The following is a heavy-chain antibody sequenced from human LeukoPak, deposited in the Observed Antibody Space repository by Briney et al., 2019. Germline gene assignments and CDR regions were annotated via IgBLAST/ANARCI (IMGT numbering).Heavy chain of an antibody. CDR2: IRSKANSYAT. CDR3: LCDSSGYHKYYYGMDV. Sequence: PGGSLRLSCAASEFTFSGSAMHWVRQASGKGLEWVGRIRSKANSYATAYAASVKGRFTISRDDSKNTAYLQMNSLKTEDTAVYYCLCDSSGYHKYYYGMDVWGQGTTVTVSS. V-gene: IGHV3-73*01. J-gene: IGHJ6*02. D-gene: IGHD3-22*01. CDR1: EFTFSGSA.